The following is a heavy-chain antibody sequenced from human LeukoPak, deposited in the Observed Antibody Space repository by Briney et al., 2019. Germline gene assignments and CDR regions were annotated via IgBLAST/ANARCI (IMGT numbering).Heavy chain of an antibody. D-gene: IGHD3-10*01. J-gene: IGHJ5*02. CDR2: IYYSGST. CDR3: ARGPLWFGESRGFSGP. V-gene: IGHV4-59*01. Sequence: SETLSLTCTVSGGSISSYYWSWIRQPPGKGLEWIGYIYYSGSTNYNRSLKSRVTISVDTSKNQFSLKLSSVTAADTAVYYCARGPLWFGESRGFSGPWGQGTLVTVSS. CDR1: GGSISSYY.